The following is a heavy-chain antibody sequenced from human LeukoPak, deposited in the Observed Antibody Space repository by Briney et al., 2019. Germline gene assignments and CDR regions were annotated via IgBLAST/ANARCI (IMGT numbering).Heavy chain of an antibody. V-gene: IGHV4-59*12. Sequence: SETLSLTCTVSGGSISSYYWSWLRQPPGKGLEWIGYIYYSGSTNYNPSLKSRVTISVDTSKNQFSLKLSSVTAADTAIYYCARESQYSYGLNWFDPWGQGTLVTVSS. CDR3: ARESQYSYGLNWFDP. J-gene: IGHJ5*02. D-gene: IGHD2-15*01. CDR1: GGSISSYY. CDR2: IYYSGST.